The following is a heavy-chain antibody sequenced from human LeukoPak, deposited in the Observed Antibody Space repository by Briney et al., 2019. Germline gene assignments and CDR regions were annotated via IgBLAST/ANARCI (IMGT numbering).Heavy chain of an antibody. CDR2: IYYSGTT. D-gene: IGHD3-22*01. J-gene: IGHJ6*03. Sequence: SETLSLTCTVSGGSFSSSSYYWGWLRQPPGTGREWRGSIYYSGTTYYNPSLKSRVTISVDTSKNQFSLKLSSVTAADTAVYYCARIVVALTYYYYMDVWGKGATGTVSS. CDR1: GGSFSSSSYY. CDR3: ARIVVALTYYYYMDV. V-gene: IGHV4-39*01.